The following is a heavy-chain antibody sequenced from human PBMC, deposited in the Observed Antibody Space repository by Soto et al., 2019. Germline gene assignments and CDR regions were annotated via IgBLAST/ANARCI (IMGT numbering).Heavy chain of an antibody. CDR1: GDSISSGGYV. D-gene: IGHD6-19*01. CDR3: ARDERGGYSGWYYFDY. Sequence: SETLSLTCTVAGDSISSGGYVWSWVLQHPGKGLEWIGYIYFSGSTYYNPSLQSRVNLSIDTSNNPFSLRLSSVPAADTAVYYCARDERGGYSGWYYFDYWGQGTQVTVSS. J-gene: IGHJ4*02. V-gene: IGHV4-31*03. CDR2: IYFSGST.